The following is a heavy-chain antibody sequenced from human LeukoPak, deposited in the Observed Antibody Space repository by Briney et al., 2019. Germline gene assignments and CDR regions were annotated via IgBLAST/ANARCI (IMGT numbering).Heavy chain of an antibody. CDR3: AREHDRSSWYWFDP. J-gene: IGHJ5*02. CDR1: GYTFTCYY. Sequence: ASVKVSCKASGYTFTCYYMHWGRQAPGQGLEWMGWINPNSGDTNYAQKFHGRVTMTRDTSISTAYMELSRLRSDDTAVYYCAREHDRSSWYWFDPWGQGTLVTVSS. D-gene: IGHD6-13*01. CDR2: INPNSGDT. V-gene: IGHV1-2*02.